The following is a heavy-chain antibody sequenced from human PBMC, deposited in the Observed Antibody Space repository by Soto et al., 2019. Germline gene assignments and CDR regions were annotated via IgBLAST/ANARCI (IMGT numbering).Heavy chain of an antibody. CDR1: GFTFSSYA. CDR3: VKAISYGYDFLDY. CDR2: ISGSGGRI. D-gene: IGHD5-18*01. J-gene: IGHJ4*02. V-gene: IGHV3-23*01. Sequence: DVQLLESGGDLVQPGESLRLSCVASGFTFSSYAMNWVRQAPGMGLEWVSTISGSGGRIYYADSVKGRFAIPRDNSKNTLFLQMSSLRVEDTAIYYCVKAISYGYDFLDYWGQGTLVTVSS.